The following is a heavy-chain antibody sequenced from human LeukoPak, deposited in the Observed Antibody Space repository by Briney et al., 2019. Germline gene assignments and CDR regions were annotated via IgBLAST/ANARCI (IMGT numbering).Heavy chain of an antibody. CDR2: IYYSGST. V-gene: IGHV4-59*08. J-gene: IGHJ4*02. CDR3: ARHSSGWYVYFDY. D-gene: IGHD6-19*01. CDR1: GGSISSYY. Sequence: SETLSLTCIVSGGSISSYYWGWIRQPPGKGREWVGYIYYSGSTNYNPSLKSRVTISVDTSKHQFSLKLSSVSAADTAVYYCARHSSGWYVYFDYWGQGTLVTVSS.